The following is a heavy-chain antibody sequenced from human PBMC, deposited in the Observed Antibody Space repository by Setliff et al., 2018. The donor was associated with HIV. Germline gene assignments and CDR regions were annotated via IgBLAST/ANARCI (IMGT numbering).Heavy chain of an antibody. CDR1: GGTFSSYA. J-gene: IGHJ4*02. CDR2: IIPIFRTA. D-gene: IGHD1-26*01. V-gene: IGHV1-69*13. Sequence: SVKVSCKASGGTFSSYAINWVRQAPGQGLEWMGGIIPIFRTAHSAQNFQDRVTITADESTSTAYIDLTSLRSDDTAVYYCAKSSTWGELRGPFDYWGQGTLVTVSS. CDR3: AKSSTWGELRGPFDY.